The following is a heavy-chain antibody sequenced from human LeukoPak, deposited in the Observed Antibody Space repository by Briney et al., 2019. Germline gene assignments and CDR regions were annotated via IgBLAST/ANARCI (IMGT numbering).Heavy chain of an antibody. J-gene: IGHJ5*01. V-gene: IGHV3-30*02. D-gene: IGHD4-17*01. CDR2: IRYDGSNK. CDR3: AKVYEYGDNGRFDS. Sequence: GGSLRLSCGASGFTFSSYGMHWVRQAPDKGLEWVAFIRYDGSNKNYADSVKGRFTISRDNSKNTLYLQMNSLRAEDTAVYYCAKVYEYGDNGRFDSWGQGTLVTVSS. CDR1: GFTFSSYG.